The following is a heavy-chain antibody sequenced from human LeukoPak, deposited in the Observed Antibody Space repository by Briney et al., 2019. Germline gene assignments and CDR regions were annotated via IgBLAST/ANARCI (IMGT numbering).Heavy chain of an antibody. CDR3: ARRYCSGGNCYSNYDY. CDR1: GYSFTSYW. V-gene: IGHV5-51*01. Sequence: GESLQISCKGSGYSFTSYWIGGVRQMPGKGLEWMGIIYPGDSDTRYSPSFQGQVTISADKSISTAYLQWSSLKASDTAMYYCARRYCSGGNCYSNYDYLGQGTLVTVSS. CDR2: IYPGDSDT. J-gene: IGHJ4*02. D-gene: IGHD2-15*01.